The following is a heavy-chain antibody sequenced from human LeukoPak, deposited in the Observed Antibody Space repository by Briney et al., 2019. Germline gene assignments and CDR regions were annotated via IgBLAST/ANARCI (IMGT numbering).Heavy chain of an antibody. CDR3: AKDYSFSNFN. J-gene: IGHJ4*02. CDR1: GFPVIGTY. CDR2: INERGSET. D-gene: IGHD2-15*01. V-gene: IGHV3-7*01. Sequence: QSGGSPRLSCAASGFPVIGTYMTWVRQAPGKGLEWVANINERGSETYYADYVKGRFTISRDNTKKSLFLQLNSLSVEDTAMYYCAKDYSFSNFNWGQGTLVTVSS.